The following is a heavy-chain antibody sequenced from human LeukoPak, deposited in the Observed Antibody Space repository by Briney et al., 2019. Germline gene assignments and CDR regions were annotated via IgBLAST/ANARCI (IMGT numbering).Heavy chain of an antibody. CDR2: ISGSGGST. Sequence: GGSLRLSCAASGFTFSSYAMCWVRQAPGKGLEGVSGISGSGGSTYYLDSVKGRFTISRDNSKNTLYLQMNSLRAEDTAVYYCAKDFDGSTWFGRNYMDVWGKGTTVTVSS. V-gene: IGHV3-23*01. CDR3: AKDFDGSTWFGRNYMDV. D-gene: IGHD6-13*01. CDR1: GFTFSSYA. J-gene: IGHJ6*03.